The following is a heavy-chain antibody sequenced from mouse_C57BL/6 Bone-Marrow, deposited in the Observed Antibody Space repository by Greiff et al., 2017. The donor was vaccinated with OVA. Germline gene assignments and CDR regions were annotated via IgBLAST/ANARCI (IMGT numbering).Heavy chain of an antibody. CDR2: IYPGSGST. V-gene: IGHV1-55*01. CDR1: GYTFTSYW. Sequence: QVQLQQPGAELVKPGASVKMSCKASGYTFTSYWITWVKQRPGQGLEWIGDIYPGSGSTNYNEKFKSKATLTVDTSSSPAYMQLSSLTSEDSAVYYCARIYDGTWGDYWGQGATLTVSS. D-gene: IGHD2-3*01. J-gene: IGHJ2*01. CDR3: ARIYDGTWGDY.